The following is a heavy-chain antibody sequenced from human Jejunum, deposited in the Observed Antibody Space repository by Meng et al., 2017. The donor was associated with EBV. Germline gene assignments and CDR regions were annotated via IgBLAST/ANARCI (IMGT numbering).Heavy chain of an antibody. D-gene: IGHD2-21*01. V-gene: IGHV3-23*01. J-gene: IGHJ4*02. CDR3: AKPMIGKSYFDS. CDR2: LSGSGVST. Sequence: EVQVMGSGGGLVQPGGPLKLSCVASGFTFTNFDMNWVRQGPGKGLEWISSLSGSGVSTYYAGSVKGRFTVSRDNSKSTVYLQMNSLRAEDTAMYYCAKPMIGKSYFDSWGQGALVTVSS. CDR1: GFTFTNFD.